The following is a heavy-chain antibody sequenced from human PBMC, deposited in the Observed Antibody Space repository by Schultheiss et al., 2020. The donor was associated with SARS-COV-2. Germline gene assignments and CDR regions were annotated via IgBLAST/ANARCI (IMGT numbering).Heavy chain of an antibody. CDR3: ARASVATLFDY. D-gene: IGHD5-12*01. V-gene: IGHV4-34*01. CDR1: GGSFSGYY. Sequence: SETLSLTCAVYGGSFSGYYWSWIRQPPGKGLEWIGEINHSGSTNYNPSLKSRVTISVDTSKNQFSLKLSSVTAADTAVYYCARASVATLFDYWGQGTLVTGSS. CDR2: INHSGST. J-gene: IGHJ4*02.